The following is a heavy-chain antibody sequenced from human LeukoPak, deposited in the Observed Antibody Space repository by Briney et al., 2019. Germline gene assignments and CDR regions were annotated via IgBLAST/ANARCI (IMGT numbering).Heavy chain of an antibody. D-gene: IGHD4-17*01. CDR2: ISSSSSYI. Sequence: VGSLRLSCAASGFTFSSYSMNWVRQAPGKGLEWVSSISSSSSYIYYADSVKGRFTISRDNAKNSLYLQMNSLRAEDTAVYYCARDLATVTTGWFDPWGQGTLVTVSS. J-gene: IGHJ5*02. CDR3: ARDLATVTTGWFDP. V-gene: IGHV3-21*01. CDR1: GFTFSSYS.